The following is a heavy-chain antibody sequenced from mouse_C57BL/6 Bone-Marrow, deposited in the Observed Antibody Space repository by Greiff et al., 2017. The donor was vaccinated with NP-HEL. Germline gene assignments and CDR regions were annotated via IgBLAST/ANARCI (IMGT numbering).Heavy chain of an antibody. V-gene: IGHV3-6*01. CDR1: GYSITSGYY. J-gene: IGHJ3*01. D-gene: IGHD2-12*01. Sequence: DVHLVESGPGLVKPSQSLSLTCSVTGYSITSGYYWNWIRQFPGNKLEWMGYISYDGSNNYNPSLKNRISITRDTSKNQFFLKLNSVTTEDTATYYCARLPAYWGQGTLVTVSA. CDR2: ISYDGSN. CDR3: ARLPAY.